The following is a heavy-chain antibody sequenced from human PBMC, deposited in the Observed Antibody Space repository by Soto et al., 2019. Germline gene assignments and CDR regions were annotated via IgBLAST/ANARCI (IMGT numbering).Heavy chain of an antibody. Sequence: SETLSLTCTVSGGSISSYYWNWLRRPPGKGLEWIGFIYSSGITKYNPSLKSRVTISKDTSKNQFSLNLSSVTAADTAVYYCSRVPGPWGQGTLVTVSS. CDR2: IYSSGIT. CDR1: GGSISSYY. J-gene: IGHJ5*02. V-gene: IGHV4-59*12. CDR3: SRVPGP.